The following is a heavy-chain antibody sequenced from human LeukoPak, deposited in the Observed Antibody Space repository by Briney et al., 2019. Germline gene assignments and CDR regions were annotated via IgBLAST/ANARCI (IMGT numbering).Heavy chain of an antibody. J-gene: IGHJ4*02. CDR2: IYYSGST. D-gene: IGHD2-15*01. V-gene: IGHV4-39*07. Sequence: SETLSLTCTVSGGSISSSSYYWGWIRRPPGKGLEWIGSIYYSGSTYYNPSLKSRVTISVDTSKNQFSLKLSSVTAADTAVYYCARDHPYCSGGSCYVYWGQGTLVTVSS. CDR3: ARDHPYCSGGSCYVY. CDR1: GGSISSSSYY.